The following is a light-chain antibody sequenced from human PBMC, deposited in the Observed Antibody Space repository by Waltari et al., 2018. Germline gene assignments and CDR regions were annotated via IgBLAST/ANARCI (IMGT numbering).Light chain of an antibody. Sequence: QSVLTQPPSVSGAPGQRVTISCTGSSSNIGAGYDVHWYPQLPGTAPKRLIYGNNNRPSGVPDRFSGSKSGSSASLAITGLQAEDEAYYYCQSYDNSLSGFWVFGGGTKLTVL. CDR3: QSYDNSLSGFWV. CDR2: GNN. J-gene: IGLJ3*02. CDR1: SSNIGAGYD. V-gene: IGLV1-40*01.